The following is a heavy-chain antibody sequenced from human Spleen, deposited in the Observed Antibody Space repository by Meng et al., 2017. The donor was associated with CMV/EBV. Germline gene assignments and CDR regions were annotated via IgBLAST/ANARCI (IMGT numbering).Heavy chain of an antibody. Sequence: SETLSLTCAVYGGSFSDYHWSWIRQPPGKGLEWIGEISHSGSTNYNPSLKSRVAISVDTSKNQFSLKLTSVTAADTAVYYCARVRVGATNLGDYWGQGTPVTVSS. J-gene: IGHJ4*02. CDR2: ISHSGST. D-gene: IGHD1-26*01. V-gene: IGHV4-34*01. CDR1: GGSFSDYH. CDR3: ARVRVGATNLGDY.